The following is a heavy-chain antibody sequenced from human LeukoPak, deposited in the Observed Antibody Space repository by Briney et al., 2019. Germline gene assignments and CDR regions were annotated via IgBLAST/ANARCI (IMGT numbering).Heavy chain of an antibody. D-gene: IGHD6-19*01. V-gene: IGHV4-39*01. CDR1: GVSTTNGIYY. J-gene: IGHJ4*02. Sequence: SETLSLTCTVSGVSTTNGIYYWAWIRQPPWKGLEWIGSVHNVGSTYYNLSLRSRVTMSIDTSKNQFSLRLNSVTAADTALYYCARHAEYNSGWHFYLDQWGQGILVTVSS. CDR3: ARHAEYNSGWHFYLDQ. CDR2: VHNVGST.